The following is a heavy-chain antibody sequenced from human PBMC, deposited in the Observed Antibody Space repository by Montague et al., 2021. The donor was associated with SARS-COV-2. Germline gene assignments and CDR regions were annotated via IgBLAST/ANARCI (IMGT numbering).Heavy chain of an antibody. D-gene: IGHD5-24*01. V-gene: IGHV3-72*01. CDR1: GFTFSDYY. Sequence: SLRLSCAASGFTFSDYYMDWVRQAPGKGLEWVGRIRNKHYSYTTQYAASVKGRFIISRDDSESLLHLQMNSLEIEDTTVYFCARRRVSDGFDIWGQGTMVTVSS. J-gene: IGHJ3*02. CDR3: ARRRVSDGFDI. CDR2: IRNKHYSYTT.